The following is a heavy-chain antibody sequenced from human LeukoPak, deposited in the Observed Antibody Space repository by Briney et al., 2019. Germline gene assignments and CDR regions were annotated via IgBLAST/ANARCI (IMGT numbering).Heavy chain of an antibody. V-gene: IGHV4-38-2*02. Sequence: SETLSLTCTVSGYSISSGYYWGWIRQPPGKGLEWIGEINHSGSTNYNPSLKSRVTISVDTSKNQFSLKLSSVTAADTAVYYCARGPQLYDFWSGYYRGWFDPWGQGTLVTVSS. D-gene: IGHD3-3*01. CDR3: ARGPQLYDFWSGYYRGWFDP. CDR2: INHSGST. J-gene: IGHJ5*02. CDR1: GYSISSGYY.